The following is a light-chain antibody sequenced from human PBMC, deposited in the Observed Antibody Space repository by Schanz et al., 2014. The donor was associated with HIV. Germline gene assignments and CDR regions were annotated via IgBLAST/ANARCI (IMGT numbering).Light chain of an antibody. V-gene: IGLV4-69*01. J-gene: IGLJ3*02. CDR2: LNSDGSH. CDR3: QTWGTGIQV. CDR1: SGHSNYA. Sequence: VLTQSPSASASLGASVKLTCTLSSGHSNYAIAWHQQQPEKGPRYLMNLNSDGSHSKGDGIPDRFSGSSSGAERYLTISSLQSEDEADYYCQTWGTGIQVFGGGTKVTVL.